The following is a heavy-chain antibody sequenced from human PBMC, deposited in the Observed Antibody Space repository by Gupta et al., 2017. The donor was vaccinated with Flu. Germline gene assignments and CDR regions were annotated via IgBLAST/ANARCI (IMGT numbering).Heavy chain of an antibody. D-gene: IGHD3-22*01. CDR3: ARFPYYYDTSGDKYDFDD. V-gene: IGHV4-39*01. CDR2: MYYSGST. J-gene: IGHJ4*01. CDR1: GGSISSSSYY. Sequence: QLQLQESGPGLVKPSETLSLTCTSSGGSISSSSYYWGWIRQPPGKGLEWIGTMYYSGSTYYNPSLKSRVTMSVDTSKNQFSLKLSSVTAADTAVYYCARFPYYYDTSGDKYDFDDWGQGSLVTVSS.